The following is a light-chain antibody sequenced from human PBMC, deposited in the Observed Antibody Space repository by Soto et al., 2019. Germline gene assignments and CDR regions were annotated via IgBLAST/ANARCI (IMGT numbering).Light chain of an antibody. Sequence: EIVLTQSPGTLSLSPGERATLSCRASQGVSSSYLAWYQQKPGQPPSLLIYGAYSRATGIPGMFSGSGSGTDFNTTITRLEAEDFAVEYYHHYSTSFGGGTKVEIK. V-gene: IGKV3-20*01. CDR3: HHYSTS. CDR1: QGVSSSY. J-gene: IGKJ4*01. CDR2: GAY.